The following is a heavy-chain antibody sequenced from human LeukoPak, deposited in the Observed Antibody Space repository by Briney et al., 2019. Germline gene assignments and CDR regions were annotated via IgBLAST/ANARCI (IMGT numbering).Heavy chain of an antibody. Sequence: SETLSLTCTVSGYSISSGYYWGWIRQTPGKGLEWIGSIYHNERVYYNPSLKSRVTISVDTSKNQFSLKLSSVTAADTAVYYCARGVVIVPASFDYWGQGTLVTVSS. D-gene: IGHD2-2*01. CDR1: GYSISSGYY. J-gene: IGHJ4*02. V-gene: IGHV4-38-2*02. CDR3: ARGVVIVPASFDY. CDR2: IYHNERV.